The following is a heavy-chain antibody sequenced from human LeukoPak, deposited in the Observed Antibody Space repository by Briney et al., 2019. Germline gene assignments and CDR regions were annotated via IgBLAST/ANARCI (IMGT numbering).Heavy chain of an antibody. CDR1: GFTFSDYY. CDR2: ISSSGSTI. J-gene: IGHJ5*02. V-gene: IGHV3-11*01. Sequence: GGSLRLSCAASGFTFSDYYMSWIRQAPGKGLECVSYISSSGSTIYYADSVKGRFTISRDNAKNSLYLQMNSLRAEDTAVYYCARGGVSSSSYNWFDPWGQGTLVTVSS. D-gene: IGHD6-13*01. CDR3: ARGGVSSSSYNWFDP.